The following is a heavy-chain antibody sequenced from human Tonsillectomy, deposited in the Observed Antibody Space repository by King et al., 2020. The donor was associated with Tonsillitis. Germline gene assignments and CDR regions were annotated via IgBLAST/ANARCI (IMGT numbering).Heavy chain of an antibody. Sequence: VQLVESGGGLVKPGGSLRLSCAASGFTFINAWMNWVRQAPGKGLEWVGRIKSKTDGGKTDYAAPVKGRFTISRDDAKTTLYLQMNSLKTEDTAVYYCTTISNYGGNSINAFDIWGQGTLVTVSS. J-gene: IGHJ3*02. V-gene: IGHV3-15*01. CDR3: TTISNYGGNSINAFDI. CDR1: GFTFINAW. CDR2: IKSKTDGGKT. D-gene: IGHD4-23*01.